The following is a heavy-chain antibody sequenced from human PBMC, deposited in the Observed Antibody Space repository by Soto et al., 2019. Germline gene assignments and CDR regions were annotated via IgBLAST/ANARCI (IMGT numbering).Heavy chain of an antibody. CDR3: ARDLGYYESSGYFDY. D-gene: IGHD3-22*01. Sequence: XGSLRLSCAASGFTFNSYAMHWVRQAPGQGLEWVAVISFNGIDTYYADSVKGRFTISRDNAKNSLYLQMNSLRAEDTAVYYCARDLGYYESSGYFDYWGQGTLVTVSS. J-gene: IGHJ4*02. CDR1: GFTFNSYA. V-gene: IGHV3-30*04. CDR2: ISFNGIDT.